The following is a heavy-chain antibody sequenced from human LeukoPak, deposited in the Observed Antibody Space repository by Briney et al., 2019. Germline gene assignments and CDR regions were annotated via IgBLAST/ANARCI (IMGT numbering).Heavy chain of an antibody. Sequence: GRSLRLSCAASGFTFSSYSMNWVRQAPGKGLEWVSYISSSSSTIYYADSVKGRFTISRDNAKNSLYLQMNSLRAEDTAVYYCARDRRLGGWGQGTMVTVSS. CDR2: ISSSSSTI. D-gene: IGHD3-16*01. J-gene: IGHJ3*01. CDR1: GFTFSSYS. V-gene: IGHV3-48*01. CDR3: ARDRRLGG.